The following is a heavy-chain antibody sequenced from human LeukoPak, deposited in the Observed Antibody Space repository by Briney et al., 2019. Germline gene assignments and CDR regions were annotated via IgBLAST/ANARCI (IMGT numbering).Heavy chain of an antibody. D-gene: IGHD2-2*01. J-gene: IGHJ4*02. V-gene: IGHV1-2*02. Sequence: ASVKVSCKASGYTFTGYYMHWVRQAPGQGLEWMGWIDPNSGDTNYAQKFQGRVTMTRDTSIRTAYMELSSLRSDDTAVYYCARVQGYCSSTSCYPDTNFDYWGQGTLVTVSS. CDR3: ARVQGYCSSTSCYPDTNFDY. CDR2: IDPNSGDT. CDR1: GYTFTGYY.